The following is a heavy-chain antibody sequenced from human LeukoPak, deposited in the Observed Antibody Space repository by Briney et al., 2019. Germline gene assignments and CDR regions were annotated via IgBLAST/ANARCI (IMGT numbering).Heavy chain of an antibody. D-gene: IGHD4-17*01. Sequence: TSVKVSCKASGFTFTSSAMQWVRQARGQRLEWIGWIVVGRCNTNYPQKFQERVTITRDMSTSTAYMELSSLRSEDTAVYYCAAHPDYGDYDGIPMPYYYCGMDVWGQGATVTVSS. CDR2: IVVGRCNT. V-gene: IGHV1-58*02. CDR1: GFTFTSSA. J-gene: IGHJ6*02. CDR3: AAHPDYGDYDGIPMPYYYCGMDV.